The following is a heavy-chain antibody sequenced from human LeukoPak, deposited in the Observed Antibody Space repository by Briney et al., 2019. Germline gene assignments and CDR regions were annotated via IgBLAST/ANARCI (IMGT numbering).Heavy chain of an antibody. CDR3: ARVTGYMVEDYFDY. Sequence: PSETLSLTCTVSGGSISSYYWSWIRQPPGKGLEWIGHIHYSGSTNYNPSLKSRVTISVDTSKDRFSLRLSSVTAADTTVYYCARVTGYMVEDYFDYWGQGTLVTVSS. J-gene: IGHJ4*02. V-gene: IGHV4-59*01. CDR2: IHYSGST. D-gene: IGHD6-13*01. CDR1: GGSISSYY.